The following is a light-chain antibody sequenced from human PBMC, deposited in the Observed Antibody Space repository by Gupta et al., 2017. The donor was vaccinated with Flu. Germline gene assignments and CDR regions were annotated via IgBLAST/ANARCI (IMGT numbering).Light chain of an antibody. V-gene: IGLV2-18*02. CDR2: EVS. CDR3: SSYTSTSTLV. J-gene: IGLJ3*02. Sequence: SVTIPCTVTSSDVGSYNRVSWYQQPPGTAPKLMIYEVSNRPSGVPDRFSGSKSGNTASLTISGLQAEDEADYYCSSYTSTSTLVFGGGTKLTVL. CDR1: SSDVGSYNR.